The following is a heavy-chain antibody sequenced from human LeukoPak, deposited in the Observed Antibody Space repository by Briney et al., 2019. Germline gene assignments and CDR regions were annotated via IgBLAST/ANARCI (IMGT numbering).Heavy chain of an antibody. D-gene: IGHD3-22*01. CDR1: GFTFSSYA. V-gene: IGHV3-23*01. Sequence: GGSLRLSCAASGFTFSSYAMSWVRQAPGKGLEWVSGISGSGDNTYYADSVKGRFTISRDNSKNTLYVQVNSLGTEDTAAYYCAKGSYYDSSGSFYFDHWGQGTLVTVSS. CDR3: AKGSYYDSSGSFYFDH. J-gene: IGHJ4*02. CDR2: ISGSGDNT.